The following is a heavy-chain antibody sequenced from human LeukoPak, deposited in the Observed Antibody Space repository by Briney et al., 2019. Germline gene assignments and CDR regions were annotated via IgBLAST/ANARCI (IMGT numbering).Heavy chain of an antibody. CDR2: INWNGGST. Sequence: SPGGSLRLSCAASGFTFDDYGMSWVRQAPGKGLEWVSGINWNGGSTGYADSVKGRFIISRDNAKNTLYLQMNSLRAEDTAVYYCARIPRQPIIAARPSVSRSWGQGTLVTVSS. CDR3: ARIPRQPIIAARPSVSRS. J-gene: IGHJ5*02. CDR1: GFTFDDYG. V-gene: IGHV3-20*04. D-gene: IGHD6-6*01.